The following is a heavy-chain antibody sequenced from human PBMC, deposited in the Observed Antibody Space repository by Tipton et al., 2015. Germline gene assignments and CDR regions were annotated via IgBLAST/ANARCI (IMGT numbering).Heavy chain of an antibody. CDR1: GSSVGSGNYY. Sequence: TLSLTCFVSGSSVGSGNYYWSWIRQPPGKGLEWIGYIYYGGNTNYNPSLKSRVTISVDTSKNQFSLNLTSVTAADTAAYYCARGPDFVFDSWGQGALVTVSS. V-gene: IGHV4-61*01. J-gene: IGHJ4*02. CDR3: ARGPDFVFDS. CDR2: IYYGGNT.